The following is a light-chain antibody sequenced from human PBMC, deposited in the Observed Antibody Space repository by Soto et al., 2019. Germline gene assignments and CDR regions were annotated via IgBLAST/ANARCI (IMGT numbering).Light chain of an antibody. CDR2: ETS. Sequence: ELVLTQSPATLSLSPRERATLSCRASQSVRSSLAWYQQRPGQAPRLLLYETSHRATGIPARFSGTGSGTDFTLTISSLEPEDFAVYYCQQRSTWPPRLTFGGGTKVEIK. CDR3: QQRSTWPPRLT. V-gene: IGKV3-11*01. CDR1: QSVRSS. J-gene: IGKJ4*01.